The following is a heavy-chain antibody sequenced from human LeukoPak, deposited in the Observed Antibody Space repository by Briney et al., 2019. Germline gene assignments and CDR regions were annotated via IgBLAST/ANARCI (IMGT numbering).Heavy chain of an antibody. J-gene: IGHJ4*02. CDR3: ARADLGYCSSISCPEPFDY. CDR2: IIPIFGTA. Sequence: ASVKVSCKASGGTFISYAISWVRQAPGQGLEWMGGIIPIFGTANYAQKFQGRVTITADESTSTAYMELSSLRSEDTAVYYCARADLGYCSSISCPEPFDYWGQGTLVTVSS. D-gene: IGHD2-2*01. CDR1: GGTFISYA. V-gene: IGHV1-69*13.